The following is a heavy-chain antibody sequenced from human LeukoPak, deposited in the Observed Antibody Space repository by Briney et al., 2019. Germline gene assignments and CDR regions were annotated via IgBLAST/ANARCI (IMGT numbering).Heavy chain of an antibody. Sequence: ASVKVSCKASGYTFTSYDINWVRQATRQGLEWMGWMNPNSGNTGYAQKFQGRVTITRNTSISTAYMELSSLRSEDTAVYYCARYSSGWYGGYYYYYYMDVWGKGTTVTVSS. D-gene: IGHD6-13*01. CDR1: GYTFTSYD. V-gene: IGHV1-8*03. CDR2: MNPNSGNT. J-gene: IGHJ6*03. CDR3: ARYSSGWYGGYYYYYYMDV.